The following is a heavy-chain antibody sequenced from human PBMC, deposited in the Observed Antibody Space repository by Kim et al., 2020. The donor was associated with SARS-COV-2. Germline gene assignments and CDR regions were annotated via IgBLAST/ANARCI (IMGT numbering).Heavy chain of an antibody. CDR2: INAGNGNT. CDR3: ARDIDYYDSSGYWSLGWRTNGIDY. J-gene: IGHJ4*02. CDR1: GYTFTSYA. D-gene: IGHD3-22*01. Sequence: ASVKVSCKASGYTFTSYAMHWVRQAPGQRLEWMGWINAGNGNTKYSQKFQGRVTITRDTSAGTAYMELSSLRSEDTAVYYFARDIDYYDSSGYWSLGWRTNGIDYWGQGTLVTVSS. V-gene: IGHV1-3*01.